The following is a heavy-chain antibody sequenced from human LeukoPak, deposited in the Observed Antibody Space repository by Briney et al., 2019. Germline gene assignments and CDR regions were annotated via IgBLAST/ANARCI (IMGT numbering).Heavy chain of an antibody. V-gene: IGHV1-69*02. J-gene: IGHJ5*02. CDR1: GGTFSSYT. D-gene: IGHD4-17*01. CDR2: IIPILGIA. Sequence: GASVKVSCKASGGTFSSYTISWVRQAPGQGLEWMGRIIPILGIANYAQKFQGRVTITADKSTSTAYMELSSLRSEDTVVYYCASTTVTNWFDPWGQGTLVSVSS. CDR3: ASTTVTNWFDP.